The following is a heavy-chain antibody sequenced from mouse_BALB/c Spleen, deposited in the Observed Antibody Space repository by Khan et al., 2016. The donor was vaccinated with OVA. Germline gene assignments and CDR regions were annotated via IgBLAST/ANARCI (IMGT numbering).Heavy chain of an antibody. CDR2: IYPGRGNI. CDR1: GYTFTDYY. J-gene: IGHJ2*01. D-gene: IGHD4-1*02. Sequence: QVQLQQSGAELARPGASVKLSCKASGYTFTDYYITWVKQRTGQGLEWIGEIYPGRGNIYYNENLKGKATLTADKSSSTAYMHLSSLTSEDSAVYFCASVDTTSLDYWGHGTTLTVSS. V-gene: IGHV1-77*01. CDR3: ASVDTTSLDY.